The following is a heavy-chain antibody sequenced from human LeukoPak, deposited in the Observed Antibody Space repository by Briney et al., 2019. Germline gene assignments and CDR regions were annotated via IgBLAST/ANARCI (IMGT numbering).Heavy chain of an antibody. CDR1: GFTFSSYG. V-gene: IGHV3-74*01. J-gene: IGHJ2*01. Sequence: PGGSLRLSCAASGFTFSSYGMYWVRQAPGKGLVWVSRINSDGSATNYADSVKGRFTISRDNAKNTLYLQVNSLKTEDTAVYYCTTDRGYLDLWGRGTLVTVSS. CDR2: INSDGSAT. CDR3: TTDRGYLDL.